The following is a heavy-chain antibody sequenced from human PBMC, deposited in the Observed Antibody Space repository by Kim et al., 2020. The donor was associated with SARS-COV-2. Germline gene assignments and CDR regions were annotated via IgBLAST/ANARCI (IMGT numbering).Heavy chain of an antibody. Sequence: SETLSLICTVSGGSISSSSYYWGWIRQPPGKGLEWIGSIYYSGSTYYNPSLKSRVTISVDTSKNQFSLKLSSVTAADTAVYYCASPSGYDFSYFDYWGQGTLVTVSS. D-gene: IGHD5-12*01. CDR1: GGSISSSSYY. J-gene: IGHJ4*02. V-gene: IGHV4-39*07. CDR2: IYYSGST. CDR3: ASPSGYDFSYFDY.